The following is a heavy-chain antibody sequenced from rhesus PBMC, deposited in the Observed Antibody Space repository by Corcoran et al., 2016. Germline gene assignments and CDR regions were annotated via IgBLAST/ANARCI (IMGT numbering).Heavy chain of an antibody. D-gene: IGHD3-16*01. CDR1: GYTFTSYY. Sequence: QVQLVQSGAEIKQPGASVTLSCKASGYTFTSYYMHWVRQAPGQGLEWIRLISPYNGNKGNAQNVQGRVTITTCASTSTGYMELSSLRSEDTAVYYSTRGGSGSYSPFDYWGQGVLVTVSS. CDR2: ISPYNGNK. CDR3: TRGGSGSYSPFDY. J-gene: IGHJ4*01. V-gene: IGHV1-180*01.